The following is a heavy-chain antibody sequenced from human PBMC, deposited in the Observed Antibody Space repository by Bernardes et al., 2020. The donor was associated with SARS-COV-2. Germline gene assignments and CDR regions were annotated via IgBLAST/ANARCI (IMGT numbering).Heavy chain of an antibody. CDR3: ARDFGGNSDY. Sequence: GGSLRPSCAASGFSVSAYWMHWVRQAPGEGLVWVSRINEDGSMINYADSVKGRFTTSRDIADNMVYLQMNSLRAEDTAVYCCARDFGGNSDYWGQGTLVTVS. D-gene: IGHD2-15*01. J-gene: IGHJ4*02. CDR2: INEDGSMI. V-gene: IGHV3-74*01. CDR1: GFSVSAYW.